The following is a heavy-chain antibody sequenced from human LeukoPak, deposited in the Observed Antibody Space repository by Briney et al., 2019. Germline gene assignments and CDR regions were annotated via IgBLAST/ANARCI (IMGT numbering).Heavy chain of an antibody. CDR2: INHSGST. J-gene: IGHJ4*02. D-gene: IGHD3-3*01. CDR1: GGSFSGYY. CDR3: ARAYDFWSGYPFDY. Sequence: SETLSLTXAVYGGSFSGYYWSWIRQPPGKGLEWIGEINHSGSTNYNPSLKSRVTISVDTSKNQFSLKLSSVTAADTAVYYCARAYDFWSGYPFDYWGQGTLVTVSS. V-gene: IGHV4-34*01.